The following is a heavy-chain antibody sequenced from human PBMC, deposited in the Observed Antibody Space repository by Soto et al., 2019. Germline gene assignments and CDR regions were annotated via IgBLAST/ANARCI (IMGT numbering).Heavy chain of an antibody. CDR1: GFTFSDYY. CDR2: ISSSGNTI. V-gene: IGHV3-11*01. Sequence: GGSLRLSCAASGFTFSDYYMAWIRQAPGKGLEWLSYISSSGNTIYCADSVKGRFTISRDNAKNSLYLQMNSLRGEDTALYYCARPEDCGGDCRSYFQHWGQGTLVTVSS. CDR3: ARPEDCGGDCRSYFQH. D-gene: IGHD2-21*01. J-gene: IGHJ1*01.